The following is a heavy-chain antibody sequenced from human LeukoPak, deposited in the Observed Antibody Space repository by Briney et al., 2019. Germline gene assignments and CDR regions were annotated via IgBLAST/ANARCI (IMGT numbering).Heavy chain of an antibody. J-gene: IGHJ3*02. CDR3: ARSVPPALHTI. Sequence: PSETLSLTCTVSGGSISSSSYYWGWIRQPPGKGLEWIGSIYYGGSTYYNSSLKSRVTISVDTSKNQFSLKLSSVTAADTAVYYCARSVPPALHTIWGQGTMVTVSS. CDR2: IYYGGST. V-gene: IGHV4-39*01. D-gene: IGHD2-2*02. CDR1: GGSISSSSYY.